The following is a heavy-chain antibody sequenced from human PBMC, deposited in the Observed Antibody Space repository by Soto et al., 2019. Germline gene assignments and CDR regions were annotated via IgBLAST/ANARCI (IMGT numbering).Heavy chain of an antibody. Sequence: GESLNISFKGSGYTFTNYLIGWVRQMPGKGPEWMGIIYPGDSDTKYNPSFQGQVTISADKSITTTYLQWSSLKASDTAIYYCAASIFYYGMDVWGQGTRVTVSS. J-gene: IGHJ6*02. CDR3: AASIFYYGMDV. CDR2: IYPGDSDT. V-gene: IGHV5-51*01. CDR1: GYTFTNYL.